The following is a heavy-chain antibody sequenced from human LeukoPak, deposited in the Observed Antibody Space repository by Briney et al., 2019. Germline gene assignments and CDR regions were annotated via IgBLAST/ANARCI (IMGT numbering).Heavy chain of an antibody. Sequence: TLSLTCTVSDGSISSSSYYWGWIRQPPGKALEWLARIDWDDDKYYSTSLKTRLTISKDTSKNQVVLTMTNMDPVDTATYYCARIRNDYGDYVLDYWGQGTLVTVSS. CDR2: IDWDDDK. D-gene: IGHD4-17*01. J-gene: IGHJ4*02. CDR3: ARIRNDYGDYVLDY. V-gene: IGHV2-70*11. CDR1: DGSISSSSYY.